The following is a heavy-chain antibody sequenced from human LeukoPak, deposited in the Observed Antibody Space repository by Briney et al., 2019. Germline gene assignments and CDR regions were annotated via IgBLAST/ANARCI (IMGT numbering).Heavy chain of an antibody. CDR1: GFSFDNFA. V-gene: IGHV3-21*01. D-gene: IGHD5-18*01. CDR3: ARERGYSYGYADY. Sequence: SGGSLRLSCVASGFSFDNFALTWVRQAPGKGLEWVSSISGGSSYIYYADSVKGRFTISRDNAKNSLYLQLNSLRAEDTAIYYCARERGYSYGYADYWGQGTLVTVSS. J-gene: IGHJ4*02. CDR2: ISGGSSYI.